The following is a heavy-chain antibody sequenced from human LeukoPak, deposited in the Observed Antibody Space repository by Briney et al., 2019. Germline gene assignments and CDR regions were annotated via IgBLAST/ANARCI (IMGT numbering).Heavy chain of an antibody. D-gene: IGHD3-10*01. CDR3: ARDSGEVLGFGESPYGMDV. CDR1: GGSISSGGYY. J-gene: IGHJ6*02. Sequence: SQTLSLTCTVSGGSISSGGYYWSWIRPHPGKGLEWIGYIYYSGSTYYNPSLKSRVTISVDTSKNQFSLKLSSVTAADTAVYYCARDSGEVLGFGESPYGMDVWGHGTTVTVSS. V-gene: IGHV4-31*03. CDR2: IYYSGST.